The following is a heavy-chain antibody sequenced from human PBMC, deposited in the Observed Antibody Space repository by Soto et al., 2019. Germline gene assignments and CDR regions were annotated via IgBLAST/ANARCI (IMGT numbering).Heavy chain of an antibody. V-gene: IGHV1-46*01. CDR1: GYTFTRYY. D-gene: IGHD2-15*01. CDR3: ARVDCSGGSCYHLDY. Sequence: ASVQVSCKASGYTFTRYYVHWVRQAPGQGLEWVGIINPRDGSTSYAQNFQGRVTMTRDTSTSTVYMNLNSLRSEDTAVYYCARVDCSGGSCYHLDYWGQGTVVTVSS. J-gene: IGHJ4*02. CDR2: INPRDGST.